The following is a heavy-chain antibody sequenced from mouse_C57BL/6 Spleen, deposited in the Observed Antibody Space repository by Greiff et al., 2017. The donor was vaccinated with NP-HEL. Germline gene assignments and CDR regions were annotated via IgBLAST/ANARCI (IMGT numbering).Heavy chain of an antibody. J-gene: IGHJ2*01. CDR1: GFTFSDYG. D-gene: IGHD1-1*01. Sequence: EVHLVESGGGLVKPGGSLKLSCAASGFTFSDYGMHWVRQAPEKGLEWVAYISSGSSTIYYADTVKGRFTISRDNAKNTLFLQMTSLRSEDTAMYYCARGTTVVAPFDYWGQGTTLTVSS. V-gene: IGHV5-17*01. CDR3: ARGTTVVAPFDY. CDR2: ISSGSSTI.